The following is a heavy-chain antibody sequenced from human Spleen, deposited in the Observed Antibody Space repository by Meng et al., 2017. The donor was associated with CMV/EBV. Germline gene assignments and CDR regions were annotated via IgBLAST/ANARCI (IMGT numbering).Heavy chain of an antibody. CDR3: AKGQWSSGWTSFDY. CDR2: IYSGGTTS. Sequence: GESLKISCAASGFTFEDYAIHWVRQAPGKGLESVSIIYSGGTTSYYANSVKGRFTISRDRSRSTLYLRMNSLRADDTAVYYCAKGQWSSGWTSFDYWGQGTLVTVSS. D-gene: IGHD6-19*01. J-gene: IGHJ4*02. V-gene: IGHV3-23*03. CDR1: GFTFEDYA.